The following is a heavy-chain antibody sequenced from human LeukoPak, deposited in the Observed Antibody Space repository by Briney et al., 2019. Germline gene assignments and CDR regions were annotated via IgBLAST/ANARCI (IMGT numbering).Heavy chain of an antibody. CDR3: AKYTAVAGTGDY. Sequence: GGSLRLSCAASGFTVSGNYMNWVRQAPGKGLEWVSLIYSDDSTYYADSVKRRFTVSRDNSKNTLYLQMNSLRAEDTAVYYCAKYTAVAGTGDYWGQGTLVTVSS. D-gene: IGHD6-19*01. CDR1: GFTVSGNY. V-gene: IGHV3-53*01. CDR2: IYSDDST. J-gene: IGHJ4*02.